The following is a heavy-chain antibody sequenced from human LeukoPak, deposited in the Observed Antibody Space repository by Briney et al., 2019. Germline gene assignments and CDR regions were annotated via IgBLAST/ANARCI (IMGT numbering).Heavy chain of an antibody. CDR1: GYTFTSYA. CDR3: ARASELWFGELLFDY. Sequence: VASVKVSCKASGYTFTSYAMHWVRQAPGQRLEWMGWINAGNGNTKYSQKFQGRVTITRDTSASTAYMELSSLRSEDTAVYYCARASELWFGELLFDYWGQGTLDTVSS. V-gene: IGHV1-3*01. D-gene: IGHD3-10*01. CDR2: INAGNGNT. J-gene: IGHJ4*02.